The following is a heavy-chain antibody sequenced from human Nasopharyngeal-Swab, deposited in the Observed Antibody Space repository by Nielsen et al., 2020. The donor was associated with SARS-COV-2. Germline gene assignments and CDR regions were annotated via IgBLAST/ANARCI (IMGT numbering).Heavy chain of an antibody. CDR1: GWILTNYA. CDR2: FNTNTGSP. Sequence: GWILTNYALIWVRQATGQGLEWMGWFNTNTGSPTYAQGFTGRFVFSLDTSVSTAYLQISSLKAEDTAVYYCARELYYDSSGPQGYWGQGTLVTVSS. J-gene: IGHJ4*02. D-gene: IGHD3-22*01. V-gene: IGHV7-4-1*02. CDR3: ARELYYDSSGPQGY.